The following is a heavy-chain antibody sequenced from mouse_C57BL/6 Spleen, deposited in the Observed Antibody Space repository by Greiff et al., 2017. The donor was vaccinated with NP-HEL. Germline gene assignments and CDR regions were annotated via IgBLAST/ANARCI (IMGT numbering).Heavy chain of an antibody. CDR2: INPSSGYT. D-gene: IGHD1-1*01. Sequence: QVQLQRSGAELAKPGASVKLSCKASGYTFTSYWMHWVKQRPGQGLEWIGYINPSSGYTTYNQKFKDKATLTADKSSSTAYMQLSSLTYEDSAVYYCARPPTVVGAEGYFDVWGTGTTVTVSS. CDR3: ARPPTVVGAEGYFDV. J-gene: IGHJ1*03. V-gene: IGHV1-7*01. CDR1: GYTFTSYW.